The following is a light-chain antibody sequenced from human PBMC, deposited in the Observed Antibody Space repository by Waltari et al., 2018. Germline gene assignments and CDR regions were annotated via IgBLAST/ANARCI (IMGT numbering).Light chain of an antibody. V-gene: IGLV2-23*02. Sequence: SALCQPATVSRFPGPSIIIPRTCTSSVVGNYEPFYWYQKHPFKAPKLMIYAVSKRPSGVSDRFSGSKSGDMASLTIAGLQPEDEAEYFCSSYAGSSKGVFGGGTKVTVL. CDR1: SSVVGNYEP. J-gene: IGLJ2*01. CDR3: SSYAGSSKGV. CDR2: AVS.